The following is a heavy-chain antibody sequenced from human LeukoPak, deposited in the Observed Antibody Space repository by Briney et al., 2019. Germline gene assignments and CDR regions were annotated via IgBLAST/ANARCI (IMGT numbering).Heavy chain of an antibody. V-gene: IGHV4-34*01. Sequence: SETLSLTCAVYGGSFSGYYWSWIRQPPGKGLEWIGEINHSGSTNYNPSLKSRVTISVDTSKNQFSLKLSPVTAADTAVYYCAREYSSSSGLYHWGQGTLVTVSS. CDR1: GGSFSGYY. D-gene: IGHD6-6*01. CDR2: INHSGST. CDR3: AREYSSSSGLYH. J-gene: IGHJ4*02.